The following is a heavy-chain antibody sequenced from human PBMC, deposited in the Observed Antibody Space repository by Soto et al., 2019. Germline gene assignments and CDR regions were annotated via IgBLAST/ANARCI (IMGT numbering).Heavy chain of an antibody. Sequence: PSLTHRLSNTVSFGSISNGGDYWIWIRQPPGKGLEWIAYIYYSGSTFYNPSLKSRITISLDTSKNQFSLKLNSVTAADTAVYYCARGQYNWNPGGYYYYYGMAVWGHGTTVTVSS. J-gene: IGHJ6*02. CDR1: FGSISNGGDY. D-gene: IGHD1-20*01. CDR3: ARGQYNWNPGGYYYYYGMAV. V-gene: IGHV4-30-4*08. CDR2: IYYSGST.